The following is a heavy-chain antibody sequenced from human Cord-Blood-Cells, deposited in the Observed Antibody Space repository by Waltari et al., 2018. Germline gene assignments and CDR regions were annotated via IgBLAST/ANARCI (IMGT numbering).Heavy chain of an antibody. Sequence: QVQLVQSGAEVKKPGASVKVSFKASGYTFTSYYMHWVRQAPGQGLEWMGISNPRGGSTRYAQKFQGRVTMTRDTATSTVYMELSSLRSEDTAVYYCARASGYYFDYWGQGTLVTVSS. CDR2: SNPRGGST. CDR1: GYTFTSYY. V-gene: IGHV1-46*01. D-gene: IGHD6-25*01. J-gene: IGHJ4*02. CDR3: ARASGYYFDY.